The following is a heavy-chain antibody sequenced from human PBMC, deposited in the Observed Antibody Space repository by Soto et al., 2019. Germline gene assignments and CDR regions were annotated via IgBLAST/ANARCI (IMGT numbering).Heavy chain of an antibody. J-gene: IGHJ6*02. CDR1: GGTFSSYA. Sequence: QVQLVQSGAEVKKPGSSVKVSCKASGGTFSSYAISWVRQAPGQGLEWMGGIIPILGTANYAQKLQGRVTITADESTSTAYMELSSLGSEDTAVYYCATPGGNGVSYYYYGMDVWGQGTTVTVSS. CDR3: ATPGGNGVSYYYYGMDV. D-gene: IGHD2-15*01. V-gene: IGHV1-69*01. CDR2: IIPILGTA.